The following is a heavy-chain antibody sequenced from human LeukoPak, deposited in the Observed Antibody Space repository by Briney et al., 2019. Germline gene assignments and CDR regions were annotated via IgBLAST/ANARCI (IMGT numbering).Heavy chain of an antibody. D-gene: IGHD3-10*02. J-gene: IGHJ4*02. CDR1: GFTFSSYS. Sequence: GGSLRLSCAASGFTFSSYSMNWVRQAPRKGLEWVSSISSSSSYIYYADSVKGRFTISRDNAKNSLYLQMNSLRAEDTAVYYCARGTMFPYYFDYWGQGTLVTVSS. CDR3: ARGTMFPYYFDY. CDR2: ISSSSSYI. V-gene: IGHV3-21*01.